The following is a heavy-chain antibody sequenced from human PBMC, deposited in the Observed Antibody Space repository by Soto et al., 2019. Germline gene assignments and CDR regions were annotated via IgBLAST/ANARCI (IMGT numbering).Heavy chain of an antibody. Sequence: GGSLRLSCAASGFTFSSYEMNWVRQAPGKGLEWVSYITTSGSTIYYADSVKGRFTISRDNAKNLLYLQMNSLRAEDTAVYYCARGNSPVNVYWGQGTLVTVSS. V-gene: IGHV3-48*03. D-gene: IGHD3-16*02. CDR2: ITTSGSTI. J-gene: IGHJ4*02. CDR1: GFTFSSYE. CDR3: ARGNSPVNVY.